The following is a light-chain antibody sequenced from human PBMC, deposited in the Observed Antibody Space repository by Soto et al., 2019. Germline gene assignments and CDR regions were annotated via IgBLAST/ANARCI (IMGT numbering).Light chain of an antibody. J-gene: IGKJ1*01. CDR3: QQSYVTPWT. V-gene: IGKV3-11*01. Sequence: EVVLTQSPATLSSSPGERATLSYRASQSVSNLLVWYQQRPGLAPRLLIYDASNRAADIAARFSGSGSGTDFTLTISSLQPEDFATYYCQQSYVTPWTFGQGTKVDIK. CDR1: QSVSNL. CDR2: DAS.